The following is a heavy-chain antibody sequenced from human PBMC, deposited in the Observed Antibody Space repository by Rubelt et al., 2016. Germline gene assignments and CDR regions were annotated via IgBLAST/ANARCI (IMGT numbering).Heavy chain of an antibody. CDR2: VHSSGST. J-gene: IGHJ4*02. V-gene: IGHV4-59*12. Sequence: QVQLQMSGPGLVKPSETLSLTCTVSGGSISGYWWSWIRQPPGKGLEWIGYVHSSGSTNYNPSLKSRITISRDTSKNQFSLKLSAVTAADTAVYYWARELQRYDYWGQGTLVTVSS. CDR3: ARELQRYDY. D-gene: IGHD4-11*01. CDR1: GGSISGYW.